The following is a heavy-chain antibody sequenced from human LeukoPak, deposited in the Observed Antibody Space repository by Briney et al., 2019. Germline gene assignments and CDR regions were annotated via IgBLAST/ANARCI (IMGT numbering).Heavy chain of an antibody. D-gene: IGHD1-26*01. CDR2: ISSSSSYI. J-gene: IGHJ3*02. CDR3: AREAYSLARDAFDI. Sequence: GGSLRLSCAASGFTFSSYSMNWVRQAPGKGLEWVSSISSSSSYIYYADSVKGRFTISGDNAKNSLYLQMNSLRAEDTAVYYCAREAYSLARDAFDIWGQGTMVTVSS. V-gene: IGHV3-21*01. CDR1: GFTFSSYS.